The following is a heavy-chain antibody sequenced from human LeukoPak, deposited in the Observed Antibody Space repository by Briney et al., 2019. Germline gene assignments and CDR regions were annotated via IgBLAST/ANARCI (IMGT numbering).Heavy chain of an antibody. CDR2: VSWDGGST. D-gene: IGHD5-12*01. Sequence: PGGSLRLSCAASGFTFDDYAMHWVRQAPGKGLEWVSLVSWDGGSTYYADSVKGRFTISRDNSKNSLYLQMNSLRAEDTALYYCAKDATISHRYLNYWGQGTLVTVSS. CDR3: AKDATISHRYLNY. V-gene: IGHV3-43D*03. CDR1: GFTFDDYA. J-gene: IGHJ4*02.